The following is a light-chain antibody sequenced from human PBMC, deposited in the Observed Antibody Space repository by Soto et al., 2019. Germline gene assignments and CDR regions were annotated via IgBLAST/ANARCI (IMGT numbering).Light chain of an antibody. V-gene: IGKV3-11*01. CDR1: QSVDSY. CDR2: GAS. J-gene: IGKJ1*01. Sequence: EIVLTQSPASLSLSPGERATLSCRASQSVDSYLVWYQQKPGQAPRLLIYGASSRATGIPDRFSGSGSGTDFTLTISSLQPEDFATYYCQQSYSIPRTFGQGTKVDIK. CDR3: QQSYSIPRT.